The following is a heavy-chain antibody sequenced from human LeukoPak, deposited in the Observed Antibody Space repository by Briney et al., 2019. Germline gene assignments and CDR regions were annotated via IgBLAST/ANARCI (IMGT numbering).Heavy chain of an antibody. CDR2: ISWNSGSI. J-gene: IGHJ4*02. D-gene: IGHD3-10*01. CDR3: AKDTAITMVRGSFDY. Sequence: GGSLRLSCAASGFTFDDYAMHWVRQAPGKGLEWVSGISWNSGSIGYADSVKGRFTISRDNAKNSLYLQMNSLRAEDTALYYCAKDTAITMVRGSFDYWGQETLVTVSS. V-gene: IGHV3-9*01. CDR1: GFTFDDYA.